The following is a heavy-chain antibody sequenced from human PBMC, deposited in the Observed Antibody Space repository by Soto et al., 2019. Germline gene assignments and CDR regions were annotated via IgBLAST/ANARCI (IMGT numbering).Heavy chain of an antibody. CDR1: GFTFSSYA. V-gene: IGHV3-23*01. D-gene: IGHD2-15*01. CDR3: AKAINPPHCSGGSCYRRWFDP. CDR2: ISGSGGST. J-gene: IGHJ5*02. Sequence: GGSLRLSCAASGFTFSSYAMSWVRQAPGKGLEWVSAISGSGGSTYYADSVKGRFTISRDNSKNTLYLQMNSLRAEDTAVYYCAKAINPPHCSGGSCYRRWFDPWGQGTLVTVSS.